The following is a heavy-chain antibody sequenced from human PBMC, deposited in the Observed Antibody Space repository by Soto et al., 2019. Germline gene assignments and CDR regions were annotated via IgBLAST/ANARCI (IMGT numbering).Heavy chain of an antibody. D-gene: IGHD2-15*01. J-gene: IGHJ4*02. V-gene: IGHV3-23*01. CDR3: AKDRRGAYCSGGICYSPDY. CDR2: ISGTGGT. CDR1: GFTFSSHV. Sequence: EVQLWESGGGLVQPGGSLRLSCAVSGFTFSSHVMSWVRQAPGKGLEWVSAISGTGGTYYADSVKGRFTISRDNSKNALDLQMNNLRDDDTAVYYCAKDRRGAYCSGGICYSPDYWGQGTLVIVSS.